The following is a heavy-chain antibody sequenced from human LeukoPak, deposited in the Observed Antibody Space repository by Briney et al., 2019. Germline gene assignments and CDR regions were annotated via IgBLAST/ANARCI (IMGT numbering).Heavy chain of an antibody. Sequence: PGGSLRLSCVASGFIVSNNYMSWVRQAPGKGLEWVSVLYNAGSTYYADSVKGRFTISKDNAKNSLYLQMNSLRAEDTALYHCARNNGMDVWGQGTTVIVSS. J-gene: IGHJ6*02. CDR3: ARNNGMDV. CDR2: LYNAGST. CDR1: GFIVSNNY. V-gene: IGHV3-53*01.